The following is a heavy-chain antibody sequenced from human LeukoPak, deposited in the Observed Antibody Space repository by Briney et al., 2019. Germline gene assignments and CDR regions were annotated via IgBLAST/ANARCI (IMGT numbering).Heavy chain of an antibody. Sequence: GSLRLSCAASGFTFTDYYMTWIRQGPGKGLEWVSYISRSGTTIYYADSVKGRFTTSRDNAKNSLYLQMNSLGAEDTAVYYCARDRPIAVAGTGLDHWGQGTLVTVSS. CDR1: GFTFTDYY. D-gene: IGHD6-19*01. CDR2: ISRSGTTI. J-gene: IGHJ4*02. V-gene: IGHV3-11*01. CDR3: ARDRPIAVAGTGLDH.